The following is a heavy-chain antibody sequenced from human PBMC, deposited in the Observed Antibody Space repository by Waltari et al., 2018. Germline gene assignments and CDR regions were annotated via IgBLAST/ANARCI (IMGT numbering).Heavy chain of an antibody. J-gene: IGHJ6*02. Sequence: EVQLVESGGGLVQPGRSLRLSCTASGFTFGAYAMRWVRQTPGKGLEWVGFIRSKAYGGTTTYAAPVQGRFSISRDDSKSMAFLQMNSLKTEDTAVYYCSVDIAVVVAAGNYYYYGMDVWGQGTTVTVSS. CDR2: IRSKAYGGTT. CDR3: SVDIAVVVAAGNYYYYGMDV. D-gene: IGHD2-15*01. CDR1: GFTFGAYA. V-gene: IGHV3-49*04.